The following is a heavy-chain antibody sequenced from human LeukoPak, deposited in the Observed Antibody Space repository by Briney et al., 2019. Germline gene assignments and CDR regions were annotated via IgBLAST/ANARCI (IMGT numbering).Heavy chain of an antibody. V-gene: IGHV1-46*01. D-gene: IGHD6-13*01. CDR2: INPSGGGT. Sequence: ASLKVSCKASGYTFTGHYMHWVRQTPGQGLEWMGIINPSGGGTSYAQKFQGRVTMTRDTSTSTVYMELSSLRSEDTAVYYCAREAAAGTTSFDYWGQGTLVIVSS. CDR3: AREAAAGTTSFDY. J-gene: IGHJ4*02. CDR1: GYTFTGHY.